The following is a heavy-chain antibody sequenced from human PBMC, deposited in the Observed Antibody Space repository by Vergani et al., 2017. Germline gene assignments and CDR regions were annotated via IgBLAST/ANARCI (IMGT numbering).Heavy chain of an antibody. CDR1: GGSFSGYY. CDR3: ARAFYGGNSEDAFDI. J-gene: IGHJ3*02. Sequence: QVQLQQWGAGLLKPSETLSLTCAVYGGSFSGYYWSWIRQPPGKGLEWIGEINHSGSTNYNPSLKSRVTISVDTSKNQFSLKLSSVTAADTAVYYCARAFYGGNSEDAFDIWGQGTMVTVSS. D-gene: IGHD4-23*01. CDR2: INHSGST. V-gene: IGHV4-34*01.